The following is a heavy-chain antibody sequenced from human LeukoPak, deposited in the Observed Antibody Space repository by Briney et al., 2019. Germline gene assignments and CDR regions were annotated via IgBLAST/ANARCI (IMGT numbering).Heavy chain of an antibody. V-gene: IGHV1-24*01. D-gene: IGHD1-26*01. CDR3: ATLSYGDSYDDY. J-gene: IGHJ4*02. CDR1: GYTLTELS. CDR2: FDPEDGET. Sequence: ASVKVSCKVSGYTLTELSMHWVRQAPGKGLEWMGGFDPEDGETIYAQKFQGRVTMTEDTSTDTAYMELSSLRSEDTAVYYCATLSYGDSYDDYWGQGTLVTVSS.